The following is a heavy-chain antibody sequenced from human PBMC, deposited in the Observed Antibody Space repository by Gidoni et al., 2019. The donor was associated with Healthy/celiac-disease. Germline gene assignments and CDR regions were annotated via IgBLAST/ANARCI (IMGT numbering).Heavy chain of an antibody. CDR1: GFTFSSYG. CDR3: ARDSVLPPWSSPVVDAFDI. D-gene: IGHD6-13*01. V-gene: IGHV3-33*01. Sequence: QVQLVESGGGVVQPGRSLRLSCAASGFTFSSYGMHWVRQAPGKGLEWVAVIWYDGSNKYYADSVKGRFTISRDNSKNTLYLQMNSLRAEDTAVYYCARDSVLPPWSSPVVDAFDIWGQGTMVTVSS. J-gene: IGHJ3*02. CDR2: IWYDGSNK.